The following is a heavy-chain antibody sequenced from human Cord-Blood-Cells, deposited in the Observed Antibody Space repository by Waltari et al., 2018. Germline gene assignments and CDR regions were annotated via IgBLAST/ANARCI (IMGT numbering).Heavy chain of an antibody. CDR1: GYTFTSYA. CDR3: ARPYCSGGSCYWYFDL. V-gene: IGHV1-3*01. J-gene: IGHJ2*01. CDR2: INAGNGNT. Sequence: QVQLVQSGAEVKKHGASVKVSCKASGYTFTSYAMHWVRQAPGQRLEWMGWINAGNGNTKYSQKFQGRVTITRDTSASTAYMELSSLRSEDTAVYYCARPYCSGGSCYWYFDLWGRGTLVTVSS. D-gene: IGHD2-15*01.